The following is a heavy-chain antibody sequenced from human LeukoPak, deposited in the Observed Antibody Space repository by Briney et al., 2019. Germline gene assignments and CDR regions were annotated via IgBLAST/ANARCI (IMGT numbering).Heavy chain of an antibody. J-gene: IGHJ5*02. D-gene: IGHD2-15*01. V-gene: IGHV3-7*01. CDR3: ARDIPVVVVAATRQNWFDP. Sequence: PGGSLRLSCAASGFTFSGFSMSWVRQSPTKGLEWVANIKQDGSERYYVDSVKGRFTISRDNAKNSLSLQMNNLRVEDTAVYYCARDIPVVVVAATRQNWFDPWGQGTLVTVSS. CDR2: IKQDGSER. CDR1: GFTFSGFS.